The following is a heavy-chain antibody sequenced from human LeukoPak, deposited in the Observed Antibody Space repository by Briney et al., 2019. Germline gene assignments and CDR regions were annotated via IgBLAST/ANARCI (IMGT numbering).Heavy chain of an antibody. V-gene: IGHV3-23*01. CDR2: ITSGGGTT. Sequence: GGSLRLSCAASGFTFSNYAMSWVRQAPGKALEWVSAITSGGGTTYYAGSVKGRFTIYRDNSKNTLYLQMNSLRAEDTAVYYCARDPPRAAWVFDYWGQGALVSVSS. CDR3: ARDPPRAAWVFDY. CDR1: GFTFSNYA. D-gene: IGHD6-25*01. J-gene: IGHJ4*02.